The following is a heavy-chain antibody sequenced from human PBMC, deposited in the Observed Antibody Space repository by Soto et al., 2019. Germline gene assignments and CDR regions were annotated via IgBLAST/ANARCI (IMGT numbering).Heavy chain of an antibody. J-gene: IGHJ4*02. CDR3: GRGRSGQIVVFY. V-gene: IGHV1-2*02. CDR1: GCTFTGHY. CDR2: IGPESGAT. Sequence: SVKVSCKASGCTFTGHYIHWVRQAPEQGPEWMGEIGPESGATRYAQKFQGRVTMTRDMSITTVYMELNNLSPDDTAVYYCGRGRSGQIVVFYWGQGTPVTVSS. D-gene: IGHD5-12*01.